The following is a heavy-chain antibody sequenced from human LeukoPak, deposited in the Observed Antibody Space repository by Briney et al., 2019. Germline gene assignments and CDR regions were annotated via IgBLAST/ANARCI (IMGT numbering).Heavy chain of an antibody. Sequence: GESLKISCMGSGYSFTSYCIAWVRQMPGRGLEWMGIIYPADSDTKYSPSFQGQVTISADKSISTAFLQWSSLKASDTAMYHCARGAPSGSGNYLDFWGQGTLVTVSS. CDR3: ARGAPSGSGNYLDF. CDR1: GYSFTSYC. V-gene: IGHV5-51*01. CDR2: IYPADSDT. J-gene: IGHJ4*02. D-gene: IGHD3-10*01.